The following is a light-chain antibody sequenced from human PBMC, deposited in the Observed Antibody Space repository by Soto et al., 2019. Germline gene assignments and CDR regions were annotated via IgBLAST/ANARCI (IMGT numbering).Light chain of an antibody. CDR3: SSYTTSTTLV. V-gene: IGLV2-14*01. Sequence: QSALTQPASASGSPGQSITISCTGTSGDVGGYYYASWYQQHPGKAPKVIIYEVSHRPSGVSNRFSGSKSGNTASLTISGLQAEDEADYYCSSYTTSTTLVFGGGTKLTVL. CDR1: SGDVGGYYY. CDR2: EVS. J-gene: IGLJ3*02.